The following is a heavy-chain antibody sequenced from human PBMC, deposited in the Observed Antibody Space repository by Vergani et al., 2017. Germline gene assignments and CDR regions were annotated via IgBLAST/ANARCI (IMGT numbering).Heavy chain of an antibody. CDR3: AKELARSGAAAANFDY. D-gene: IGHD6-13*01. CDR1: GFTFSSYA. Sequence: EVQLLESGGGLVQPGGSLRLSCAASGFTFSSYAMSWVRQAPGEGLEWVSAISGSGGRTYYADSVKGRFTISRDKSKNTLYLQMNSLRAEDTAVYYGAKELARSGAAAANFDYWGQGTLVTVSS. CDR2: ISGSGGRT. V-gene: IGHV3-23*01. J-gene: IGHJ4*02.